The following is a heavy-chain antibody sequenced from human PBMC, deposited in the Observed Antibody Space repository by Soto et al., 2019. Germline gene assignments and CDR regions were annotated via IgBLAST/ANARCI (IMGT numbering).Heavy chain of an antibody. CDR3: ARARDLEP. CDR2: ITEDGREK. CDR1: GFIFSTYG. V-gene: IGHV3-7*01. J-gene: IGHJ4*02. Sequence: EVQLVESGGGLVQPGGSLRLSCAASGFIFSTYGMSWVRQAPGKGLEWVANITEDGREKYDVDSMSGRFTISSDNAKNSQYVQINSLSVEDTAVYYCARARDLEPWGQGTLVAVAS.